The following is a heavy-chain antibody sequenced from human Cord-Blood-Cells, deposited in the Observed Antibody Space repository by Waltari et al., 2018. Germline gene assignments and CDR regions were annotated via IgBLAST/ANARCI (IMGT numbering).Heavy chain of an antibody. V-gene: IGHV3-21*01. Sequence: EVQLVESGGGLVKPGGSLRLSCAASGFTFSSYSMNWVRQAPGKGLEWVSSISSSSSYIYYADSWKGRFTSARDNAKNSLYLQMNSLRAEDTAVYYCAISIAAAGFDDWGQGTLVTVSS. D-gene: IGHD6-13*01. CDR2: ISSSSSYI. CDR1: GFTFSSYS. CDR3: AISIAAAGFDD. J-gene: IGHJ4*02.